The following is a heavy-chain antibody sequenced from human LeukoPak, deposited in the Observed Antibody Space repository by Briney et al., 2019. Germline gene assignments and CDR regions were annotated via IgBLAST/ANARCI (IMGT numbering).Heavy chain of an antibody. D-gene: IGHD3-22*01. J-gene: IGHJ6*03. CDR2: IIPVFAIA. V-gene: IGHV1-69*13. CDR1: GDTFSNYA. Sequence: SVKVSCKASGDTFSNYAISWVRQAPGQGLEWMAVIIPVFAIADSAQKFQGRVTITADESTSTVYMEMSSLTSEDTVVYYCARLGYDSSELDYDYYYIDVWGKGTTATVSS. CDR3: ARLGYDSSELDYDYYYIDV.